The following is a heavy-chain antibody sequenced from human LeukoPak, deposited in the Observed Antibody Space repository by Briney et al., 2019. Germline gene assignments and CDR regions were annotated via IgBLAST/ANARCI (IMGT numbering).Heavy chain of an antibody. Sequence: ASVKVSCKASGYTFTGCYMHWVRQAPGQGLEWMGWINPNSGGTNYAQQFQGRVTITRDTSISTAYMELSRLRSDDTAGYYCARGEDIVVVVAATRPLGWFDPWGQETLVTVSS. J-gene: IGHJ5*02. CDR2: INPNSGGT. CDR1: GYTFTGCY. D-gene: IGHD2-15*01. CDR3: ARGEDIVVVVAATRPLGWFDP. V-gene: IGHV1-2*02.